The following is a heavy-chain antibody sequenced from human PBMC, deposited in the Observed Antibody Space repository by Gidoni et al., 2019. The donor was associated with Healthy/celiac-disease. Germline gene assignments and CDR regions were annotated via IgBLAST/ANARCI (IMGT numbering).Heavy chain of an antibody. CDR1: GFTFSSSA. Sequence: QVQLVESGGGVVQPGRSLRLSCAASGFTFSSSAMHWVRQAPGKGLEWVAVISYDGSNKYYADSVKGRFTISRDNSKNTLYLQMNSLRAEDTAVYYCARNRDIVVVPAGSLYYYGMDVWGQGTTVTVSS. D-gene: IGHD2-2*01. J-gene: IGHJ6*02. CDR2: ISYDGSNK. V-gene: IGHV3-30-3*01. CDR3: ARNRDIVVVPAGSLYYYGMDV.